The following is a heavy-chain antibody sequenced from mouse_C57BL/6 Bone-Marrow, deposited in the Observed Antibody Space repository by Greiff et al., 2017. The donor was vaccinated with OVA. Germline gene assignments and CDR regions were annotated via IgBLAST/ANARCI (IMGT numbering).Heavy chain of an antibody. J-gene: IGHJ2*01. CDR3: ARWYYYGSRDY. CDR2: IYPRSGNT. Sequence: VQLQQSGAELARPGASVQLSCKASGYTFTSYGISWVKQRTGQGLEWIGEIYPRSGNTYYNEKFKGKATLTADKSYSTAYMELRSLTSEDSAVYFCARWYYYGSRDYWGQGTTLTVSS. CDR1: GYTFTSYG. V-gene: IGHV1-81*01. D-gene: IGHD1-1*01.